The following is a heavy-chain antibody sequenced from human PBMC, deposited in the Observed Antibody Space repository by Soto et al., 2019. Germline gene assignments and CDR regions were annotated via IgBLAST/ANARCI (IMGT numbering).Heavy chain of an antibody. D-gene: IGHD6-13*01. Sequence: GGSLRLSCAASGFTFSTYWMSWVRQAPGKGLEWVSAISGSGGSTYYADSVKGRFTISRDNSKNTLYLQMNSLRAEDTAVYYCAKDRQVNFSSSWYGGSYYYYGMDVWGQGTTVTVSS. CDR1: GFTFSTYW. CDR3: AKDRQVNFSSSWYGGSYYYYGMDV. CDR2: ISGSGGST. V-gene: IGHV3-23*01. J-gene: IGHJ6*02.